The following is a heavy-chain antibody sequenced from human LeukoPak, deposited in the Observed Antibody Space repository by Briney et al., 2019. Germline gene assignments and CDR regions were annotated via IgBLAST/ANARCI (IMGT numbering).Heavy chain of an antibody. J-gene: IGHJ6*02. Sequence: SGGSLRLSCAASGFTFSSYSMNWVRQAPGKGLEWVSSISSSSSYIYYADSVKGRFTISRDNAKNSLYLQMNSLRAEDTAVYYCARGTDFWSGYFTLFMDVWGQGTTVTVSS. D-gene: IGHD3-3*01. CDR3: ARGTDFWSGYFTLFMDV. CDR1: GFTFSSYS. V-gene: IGHV3-21*01. CDR2: ISSSSSYI.